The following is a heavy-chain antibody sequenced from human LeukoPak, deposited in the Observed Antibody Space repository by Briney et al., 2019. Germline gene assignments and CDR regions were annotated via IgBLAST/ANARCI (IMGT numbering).Heavy chain of an antibody. V-gene: IGHV4-61*05. CDR1: GGSISSSSYY. CDR3: ATSYSSSSVDFDY. Sequence: PSETLSLTCTVSGGSISSSSYYWGWIRQPPGKGLEWIGYIYYSGSTNYNPSLKSRVTISVDTSKNQFSLKLSSVTAADTAVYYCATSYSSSSVDFDYWGQGTLVTVSS. J-gene: IGHJ4*02. CDR2: IYYSGST. D-gene: IGHD6-6*01.